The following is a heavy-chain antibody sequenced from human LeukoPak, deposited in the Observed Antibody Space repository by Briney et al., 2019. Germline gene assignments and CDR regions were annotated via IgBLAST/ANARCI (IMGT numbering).Heavy chain of an antibody. CDR3: ARVALEYSSPSVWFDP. Sequence: GGSLRLSCAASGFTFSSYSMNWVRQAPGKGLEWVSSISSSSSYIYYADSVKGRFTISRDNAKNSLYLQMNSLRAEDTAVYYCARVALEYSSPSVWFDPWGQGTLVTVSS. D-gene: IGHD6-6*01. CDR1: GFTFSSYS. V-gene: IGHV3-21*01. J-gene: IGHJ5*02. CDR2: ISSSSSYI.